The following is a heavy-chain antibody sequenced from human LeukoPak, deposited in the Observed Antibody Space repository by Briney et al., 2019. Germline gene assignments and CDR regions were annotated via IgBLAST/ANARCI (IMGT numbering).Heavy chain of an antibody. D-gene: IGHD3-3*01. V-gene: IGHV1-2*02. Sequence: GASVKVSCKASGYTFTGYYMHWVRQAPGQGLEWMGWINPNSGGINYAQKFQGRVTMTRDTSISTAYMELSRLRSDDTAVYYCASWTDSRFMAQPITIFGVDDAFDIWGQGTMVTVSS. CDR3: ASWTDSRFMAQPITIFGVDDAFDI. J-gene: IGHJ3*02. CDR2: INPNSGGI. CDR1: GYTFTGYY.